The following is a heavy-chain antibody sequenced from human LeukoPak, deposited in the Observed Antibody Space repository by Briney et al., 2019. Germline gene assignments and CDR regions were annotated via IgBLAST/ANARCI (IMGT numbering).Heavy chain of an antibody. V-gene: IGHV3-23*01. CDR2: ISGGGGST. CDR3: AKDRVRMIRPHDFWSGYGDY. J-gene: IGHJ4*02. CDR1: GFTFSSYA. D-gene: IGHD3-3*01. Sequence: GGSLRLSCAASGFTFSSYAMSWVRQAPGKGLEWVSAISGGGGSTYYADSVKGRFTISRDNSKNTLYLQMNSLRAEDTAVYYCAKDRVRMIRPHDFWSGYGDYWGQGTLVTVSS.